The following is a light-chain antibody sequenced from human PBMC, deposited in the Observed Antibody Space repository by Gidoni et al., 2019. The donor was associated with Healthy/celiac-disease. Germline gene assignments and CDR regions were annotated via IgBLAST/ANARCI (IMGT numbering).Light chain of an antibody. CDR3: QAWDSSNVV. Sequence: SYELTQPPSVSVSPVQTASITCSGDTLGDKYACWYQQKQGQSPVLVIYQDSKRPAGIPERFTGYKSGKTATLTMSGTQAMDEADYYWQAWDSSNVVFCGGTKLTVL. CDR2: QDS. CDR1: TLGDKY. V-gene: IGLV3-1*01. J-gene: IGLJ2*01.